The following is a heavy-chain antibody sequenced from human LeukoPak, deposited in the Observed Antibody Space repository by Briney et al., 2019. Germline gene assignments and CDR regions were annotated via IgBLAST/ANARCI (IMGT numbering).Heavy chain of an antibody. V-gene: IGHV3-64*01. CDR2: ISSNGGST. CDR1: GFTFSNYA. J-gene: IGHJ4*02. Sequence: PGGSLRLSCAASGFTFSNYAMHWVRQAPGKGLEYVSAISSNGGSTYYANSVKGRFTISRDNSKNTLYLQMGSLRAEDMAVYYCARGLFLGHCSSTSCSVFDYWGQGTLVTVSS. CDR3: ARGLFLGHCSSTSCSVFDY. D-gene: IGHD2-2*01.